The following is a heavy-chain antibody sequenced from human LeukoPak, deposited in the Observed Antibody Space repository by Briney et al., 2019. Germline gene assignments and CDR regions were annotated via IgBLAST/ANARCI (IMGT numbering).Heavy chain of an antibody. J-gene: IGHJ6*03. V-gene: IGHV4-4*07. Sequence: PSGTLSLTCTVSPDSVTDYYWSWIRQPVGKGLEGMGYIYDIGSTNYNPSLQGRVTMSVDRSKNQFSLKLTSVTAADTAVYYCARGGSFYYYMDVWGKGTTVTVSS. CDR1: PDSVTDYY. CDR3: ARGGSFYYYMDV. D-gene: IGHD3-10*01. CDR2: IYDIGST.